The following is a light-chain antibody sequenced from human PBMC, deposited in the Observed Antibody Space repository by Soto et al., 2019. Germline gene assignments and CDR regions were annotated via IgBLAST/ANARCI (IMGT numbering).Light chain of an antibody. CDR3: QHYGSSPWT. Sequence: EIVLTQSPATLSLSPGERATLSCGASQTVGSTYLAWYHQKPGLAPRLLIYDTYSRATGIPDRFSGSGSGTDFTLTISSLEPEDFAVYSCQHYGSSPWTFGQGATVEIK. CDR2: DTY. J-gene: IGKJ1*01. V-gene: IGKV3D-20*01. CDR1: QTVGSTY.